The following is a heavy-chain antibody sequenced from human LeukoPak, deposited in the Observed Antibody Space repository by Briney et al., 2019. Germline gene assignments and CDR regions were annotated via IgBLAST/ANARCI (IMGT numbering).Heavy chain of an antibody. V-gene: IGHV3-74*01. D-gene: IGHD6-25*01. CDR2: IHKDGLHT. Sequence: GGSLRLSCAASGFTFNEFWMHWVRQVPGKGLMWVSRIHKDGLHTWYADSMKGRFTISRDNAENTVCLHLNSLRVEDTAVYYCARESEAAGTYYLDHWGQGNLVTVSS. J-gene: IGHJ4*02. CDR1: GFTFNEFW. CDR3: ARESEAAGTYYLDH.